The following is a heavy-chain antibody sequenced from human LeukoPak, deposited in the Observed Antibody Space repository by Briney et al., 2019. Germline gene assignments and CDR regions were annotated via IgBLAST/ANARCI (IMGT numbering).Heavy chain of an antibody. D-gene: IGHD6-19*01. CDR1: GFTFSGYG. CDR3: AKLSQFNSIAVVGTGIDY. Sequence: PGGSLRLSCAASGFTFSGYGMHWVRQAPGKGLEWVAFIRYDGSNTYYADSVTGRFTISRDNSKNTLYLQMNSLRADDTAVYYCAKLSQFNSIAVVGTGIDYWGQGTLVTVSS. J-gene: IGHJ4*02. CDR2: IRYDGSNT. V-gene: IGHV3-30*02.